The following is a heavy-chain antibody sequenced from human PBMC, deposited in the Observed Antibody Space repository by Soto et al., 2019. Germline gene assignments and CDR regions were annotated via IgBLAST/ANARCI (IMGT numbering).Heavy chain of an antibody. J-gene: IGHJ4*02. CDR1: GFTFSSYA. D-gene: IGHD4-17*01. CDR2: ISGSGGST. V-gene: IGHV3-23*01. Sequence: AGGSLRLSCAASGFTFSSYAMSWVRQAPGKGLEWVSAISGSGGSTYYADSVKGRFTISRDNSKNTLYLQMNSLRAEDTAVYYCAKDQRATTVTTYLDYWGQGTLVTVSS. CDR3: AKDQRATTVTTYLDY.